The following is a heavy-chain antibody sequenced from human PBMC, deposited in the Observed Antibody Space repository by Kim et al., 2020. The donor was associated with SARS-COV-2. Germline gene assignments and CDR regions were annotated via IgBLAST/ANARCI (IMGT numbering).Heavy chain of an antibody. Sequence: GGSLRLSCAASGFTFSSYAMHWVRQAPGKGLEWVAVISYDGSNKYYADSVKGRFTISRDNSKNTLYLQMNSLRAEDTAVYYCARDRGDYGDYVSQFWYYGMDVWGQGTTVTVSS. D-gene: IGHD4-17*01. CDR2: ISYDGSNK. V-gene: IGHV3-30*04. CDR1: GFTFSSYA. CDR3: ARDRGDYGDYVSQFWYYGMDV. J-gene: IGHJ6*02.